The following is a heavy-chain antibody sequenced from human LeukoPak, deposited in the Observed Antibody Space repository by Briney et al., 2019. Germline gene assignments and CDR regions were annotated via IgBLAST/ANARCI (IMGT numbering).Heavy chain of an antibody. CDR2: IYHSGGS. V-gene: IGHV4-38-2*01. Sequence: PSETLSLTCVVSGYSIINDYYWGWIRQPPGKGLEWIGNIYHSGGSYYNPSLKSRVTILVDTSKNQFSLKLSSVTAADTAVYYCAKAGTTGIHHWFDPWGQGNLVTVSS. CDR1: GYSIINDYY. CDR3: AKAGTTGIHHWFDP. J-gene: IGHJ5*02. D-gene: IGHD1-1*01.